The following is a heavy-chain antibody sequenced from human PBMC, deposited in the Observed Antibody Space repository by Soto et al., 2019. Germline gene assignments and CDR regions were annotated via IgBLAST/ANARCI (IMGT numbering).Heavy chain of an antibody. D-gene: IGHD2-21*02. Sequence: GASVKVSCTASGGTFSSYAISWVRQAPGQGLEWMGGIIPIFGTANYAQKFQGRVTITADESTSTAYMELSSLRSEDTAVYYCARIIEEVTTEYYFDYWGQGTLVTVSS. CDR2: IIPIFGTA. CDR3: ARIIEEVTTEYYFDY. CDR1: GGTFSSYA. J-gene: IGHJ4*02. V-gene: IGHV1-69*13.